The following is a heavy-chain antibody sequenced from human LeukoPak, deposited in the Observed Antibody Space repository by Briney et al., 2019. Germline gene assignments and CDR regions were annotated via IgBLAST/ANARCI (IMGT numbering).Heavy chain of an antibody. V-gene: IGHV3-23*01. CDR2: ISGSGGST. J-gene: IGHJ4*02. Sequence: PGGSQTLSCAASGFTFSLYAMSWVRQAPGKGLEWVSPISGSGGSTYYADSVKGGFTISRDNSKNTLYLQMNSLRAEDTAVYYCAKSYTRNAFDYGGQGTLVTVSS. CDR1: GFTFSLYA. CDR3: AKSYTRNAFDY. D-gene: IGHD2-8*01.